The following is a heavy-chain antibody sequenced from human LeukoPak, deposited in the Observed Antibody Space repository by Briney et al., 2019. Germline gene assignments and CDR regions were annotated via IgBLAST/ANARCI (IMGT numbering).Heavy chain of an antibody. D-gene: IGHD3-10*01. Sequence: SETLSLTCTVSGYSISSGYYWGWIRQPPGKGLEWIGSIYHSGSTYYNPSLKSRVTISVDTSKNQFSLKLSSVTAADTAVYYCARGGALLWFGSRHQKYYFDYWGQGTLVTVSS. CDR2: IYHSGST. J-gene: IGHJ4*02. CDR1: GYSISSGYY. CDR3: ARGGALLWFGSRHQKYYFDY. V-gene: IGHV4-38-2*02.